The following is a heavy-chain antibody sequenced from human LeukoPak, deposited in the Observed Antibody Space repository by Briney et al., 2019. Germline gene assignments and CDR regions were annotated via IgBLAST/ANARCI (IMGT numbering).Heavy chain of an antibody. J-gene: IGHJ4*02. CDR3: AKDPTAHSSGWYLY. CDR2: IYTSGST. Sequence: KPSETLSLTCTVSGGSISSYYWSWIRQPAGKGLEWIGRIYTSGSTNYNPSLKSRVTMSVDTSKNQFSLKLSSVTAADTAVYYCAKDPTAHSSGWYLYWGQGTLVTVSS. CDR1: GGSISSYY. V-gene: IGHV4-4*07. D-gene: IGHD6-19*01.